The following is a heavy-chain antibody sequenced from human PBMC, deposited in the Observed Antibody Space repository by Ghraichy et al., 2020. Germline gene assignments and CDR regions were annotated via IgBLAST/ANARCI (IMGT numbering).Heavy chain of an antibody. CDR3: ARDESCSGGSCYAIYYYYYYGMDV. CDR2: ISAYNGNT. V-gene: IGHV1-18*01. Sequence: ASVKVSCKASGYTFTSYGISWVRQAPGQGLEWMGWISAYNGNTNYAQNLQGRVTMTTDTSTSTAYMELRSLRSDDTAVYYCARDESCSGGSCYAIYYYYYYGMDVWGQGTTVTVSS. CDR1: GYTFTSYG. D-gene: IGHD2-15*01. J-gene: IGHJ6*02.